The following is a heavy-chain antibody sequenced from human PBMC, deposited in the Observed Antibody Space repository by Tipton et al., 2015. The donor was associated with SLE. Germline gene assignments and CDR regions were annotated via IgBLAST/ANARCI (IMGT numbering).Heavy chain of an antibody. CDR2: IYTSGST. Sequence: TLSLTCTVSGGSISSGSYYWSWIRQPAGKGLAWIGRIYTSGSTNYNPSLKSRVTISVDTSKNQFSLKLSSVTAADTAVYYCARDSSAHYGSEFDPWGQGTQVSVSS. CDR1: GGSISSGSYY. CDR3: ARDSSAHYGSEFDP. J-gene: IGHJ5*02. V-gene: IGHV4-61*02. D-gene: IGHD3-10*01.